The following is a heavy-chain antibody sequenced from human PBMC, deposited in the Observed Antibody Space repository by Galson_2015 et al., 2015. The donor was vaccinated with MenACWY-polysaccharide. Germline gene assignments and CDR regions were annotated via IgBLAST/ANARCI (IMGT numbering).Heavy chain of an antibody. CDR2: MNSNSGNT. CDR1: GYTFTNYD. Sequence: SVKVSCKGSGYTFTNYDINWVRQATGQGLEWMGWMNSNSGNTGYAQSFQGRITLTRDTSISTAYMELSSLGSDDTAVYYCARGRKSSVWYFDYWGQGTLVTVSS. D-gene: IGHD6-19*01. V-gene: IGHV1-8*01. CDR3: ARGRKSSVWYFDY. J-gene: IGHJ4*02.